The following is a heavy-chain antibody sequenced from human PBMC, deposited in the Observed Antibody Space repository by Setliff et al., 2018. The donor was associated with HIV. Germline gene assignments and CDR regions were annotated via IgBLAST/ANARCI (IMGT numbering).Heavy chain of an antibody. CDR1: RYSFASYW. J-gene: IGHJ5*02. V-gene: IGHV5-51*01. CDR3: ARHGAEYYGSGSYYNL. D-gene: IGHD3-10*01. Sequence: GESLKISCKGSRYSFASYWIGWVRQMPGKGLEWMGIIYPGDSDTRYSPSFQGQVTISADKSISTAYLQWSSLKASDTAMYYCARHGAEYYGSGSYYNLWGQGALVTVSS. CDR2: IYPGDSDT.